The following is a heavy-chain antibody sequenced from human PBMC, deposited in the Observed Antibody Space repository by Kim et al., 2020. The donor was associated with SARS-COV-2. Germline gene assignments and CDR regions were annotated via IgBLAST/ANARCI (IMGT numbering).Heavy chain of an antibody. CDR1: GFTFSSYG. CDR2: ISYDGSNK. V-gene: IGHV3-30*18. D-gene: IGHD1-26*01. J-gene: IGHJ4*02. CDR3: AKDRYPGGGARIDY. Sequence: GGSLRLSCAASGFTFSSYGMHWVRQAPGKGLEWVAVISYDGSNKYYADSVKGRFTISRDNSKNTLYLHVNSLRAEDTAVYYCAKDRYPGGGARIDYWVQG.